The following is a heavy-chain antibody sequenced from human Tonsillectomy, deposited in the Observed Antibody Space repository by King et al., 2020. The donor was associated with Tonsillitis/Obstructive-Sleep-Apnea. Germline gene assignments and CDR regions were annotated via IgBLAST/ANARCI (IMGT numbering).Heavy chain of an antibody. V-gene: IGHV5-51*01. CDR2: IYPGDSDT. CDR1: GYSFTNYW. J-gene: IGHJ4*02. Sequence: EVQLVKSGAEVKKPGESLKISCKGSGYSFTNYWIGWVRQMPGEGLEWMGFIYPGDSDTMYSPSFQGQVTISADKSVSTAYLQWISLEASDTAMYFCARLTRDILTGYTYFDFWGQGTLVTVSS. D-gene: IGHD3-9*01. CDR3: ARLTRDILTGYTYFDF.